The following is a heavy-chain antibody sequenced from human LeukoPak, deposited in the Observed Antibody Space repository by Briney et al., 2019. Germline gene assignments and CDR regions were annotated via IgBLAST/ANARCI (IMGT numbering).Heavy chain of an antibody. CDR1: GGTFSSYA. J-gene: IGHJ3*02. D-gene: IGHD3-22*01. V-gene: IGHV1-69*05. Sequence: SVKVSCKAYGGTFSSYAISWVRQAPGQGLELMGGIIPIFGTANYAQKFQGRVTITTDESTSTAYMELSSLRSEDTAVYYCARYYDSSGYYYVGAFDTWGQGTMVTVSS. CDR3: ARYYDSSGYYYVGAFDT. CDR2: IIPIFGTA.